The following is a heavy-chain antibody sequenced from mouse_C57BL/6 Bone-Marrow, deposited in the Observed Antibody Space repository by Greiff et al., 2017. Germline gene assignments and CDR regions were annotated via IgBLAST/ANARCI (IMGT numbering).Heavy chain of an antibody. D-gene: IGHD2-2*01. Sequence: QVQLQQPGAELVKPGASVKLSCKASGYTFTSYWMQWVKQRPGQGLAWIGEIDPSDSYTNYNQKFKGKATLTVDTSSSPAYMQLSSLTSEDSAVYYCASEGYRSYWYFDVWGTGTTVTVSS. V-gene: IGHV1-50*01. CDR1: GYTFTSYW. CDR2: IDPSDSYT. CDR3: ASEGYRSYWYFDV. J-gene: IGHJ1*03.